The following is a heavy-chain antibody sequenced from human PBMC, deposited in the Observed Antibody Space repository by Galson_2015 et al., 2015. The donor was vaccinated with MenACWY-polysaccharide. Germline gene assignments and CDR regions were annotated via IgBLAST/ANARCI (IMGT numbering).Heavy chain of an antibody. D-gene: IGHD6-19*01. CDR1: GFTFSSNA. CDR3: AISRGFSSGWKYFDY. Sequence: LRLSCATSGFTFSSNAMSWVCQAPGKGLEWVSAISGTGDSIRYADSVKGRFTISRDASKNTLYLQMSSLRAEDTALYYCAISRGFSSGWKYFDYWGQGTLVTVSA. CDR2: ISGTGDSI. J-gene: IGHJ4*02. V-gene: IGHV3-23*01.